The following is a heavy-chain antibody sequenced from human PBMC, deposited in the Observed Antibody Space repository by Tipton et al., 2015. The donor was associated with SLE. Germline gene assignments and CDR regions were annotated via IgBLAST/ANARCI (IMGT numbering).Heavy chain of an antibody. Sequence: TLSLTCTISGSSISSGYYWGWLRRPPGMGLEWIGSSYHSGGTYYNPSLKSRVTISVDTSKNQFSLKLSSVTAADTAVYYCARDPYYYDSSGSPHRYWGQGTLVTV. J-gene: IGHJ4*02. V-gene: IGHV4-38-2*02. CDR3: ARDPYYYDSSGSPHRY. CDR1: GSSISSGYY. CDR2: SYHSGGT. D-gene: IGHD3-22*01.